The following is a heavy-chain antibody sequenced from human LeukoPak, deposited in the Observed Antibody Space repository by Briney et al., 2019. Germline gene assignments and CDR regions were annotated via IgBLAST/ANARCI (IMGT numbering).Heavy chain of an antibody. Sequence: GGSLRLSCAASGFTFSSYEMNWVRQAPGKGLEWVSYISSSGSTIYYADSVKSRFTISRDNAKNSLYLQMNSPRAEDTAVYYCAVATIKDYFDYWGQGTLVTVSS. CDR1: GFTFSSYE. CDR2: ISSSGSTI. V-gene: IGHV3-48*03. D-gene: IGHD5-24*01. CDR3: AVATIKDYFDY. J-gene: IGHJ4*02.